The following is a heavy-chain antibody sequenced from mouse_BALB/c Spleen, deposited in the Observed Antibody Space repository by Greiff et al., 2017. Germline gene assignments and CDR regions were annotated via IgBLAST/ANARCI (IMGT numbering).Heavy chain of an antibody. V-gene: IGHV3-2*02. CDR3: ARDRPYAMDY. CDR1: GYSITSDYA. J-gene: IGHJ4*01. CDR2: ISYSGST. Sequence: EVQRVESGPGLVKPSQSLSLTCTVTGYSITSDYAWNWIRQFPGNKLEWMGYISYSGSTSYNPSLKSRISITRDTSKNQFFLQLNSVTTEDTATYYCARDRPYAMDYWGQGTSVTVSS.